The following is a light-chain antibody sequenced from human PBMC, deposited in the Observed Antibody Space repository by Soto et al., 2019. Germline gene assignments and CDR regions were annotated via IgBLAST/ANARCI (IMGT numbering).Light chain of an antibody. CDR2: GAS. J-gene: IGKJ4*01. Sequence: VLTQSPGPLSLSPGERATLSCRASQTISSTYLAWYQQKPGQAHRLLIYGASIRAAGIPDRFRGSWSGADFILTISRLEPEDFAVYYGQQYGCTPRLTFGAGTQVEIK. CDR1: QTISSTY. CDR3: QQYGCTPRLT. V-gene: IGKV3-20*01.